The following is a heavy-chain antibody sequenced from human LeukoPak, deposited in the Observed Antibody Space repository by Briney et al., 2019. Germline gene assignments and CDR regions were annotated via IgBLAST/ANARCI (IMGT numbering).Heavy chain of an antibody. CDR1: GGSISSYY. CDR3: ASLVPSDY. J-gene: IGHJ4*02. V-gene: IGHV4-59*12. D-gene: IGHD6-13*01. CDR2: IYYSGST. Sequence: TPSETLSLTCTVSGGSISSYYWSWIRQPPGKGLEWIGYIYYSGSTNYNPSLKSRVTISVDTSKNQFSLKLSSVTAADTAVYYCASLVPSDYWGQGTLVTVSS.